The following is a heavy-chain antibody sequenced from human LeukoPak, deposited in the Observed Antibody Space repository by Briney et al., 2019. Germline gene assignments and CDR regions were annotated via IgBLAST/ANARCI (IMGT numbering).Heavy chain of an antibody. V-gene: IGHV3-66*01. CDR3: AKDSITFGGVIESLDY. J-gene: IGHJ4*02. D-gene: IGHD3-16*02. CDR2: IYSGGST. CDR1: GFTVSSNY. Sequence: GGSLRLSCAASGFTVSSNYMNWVRQAPGKGLEWVSLIYSGGSTYYADSVKGRFTISRDNSKNTLYLQMNSLRAEDTAVYYCAKDSITFGGVIESLDYWGQGTLVTVSS.